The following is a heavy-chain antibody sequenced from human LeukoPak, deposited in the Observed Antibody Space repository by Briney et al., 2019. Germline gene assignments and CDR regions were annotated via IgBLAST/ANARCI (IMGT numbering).Heavy chain of an antibody. V-gene: IGHV3-15*07. J-gene: IGHJ5*02. CDR2: IKSKTDGGTT. CDR1: GFIFNDAW. Sequence: KSGGSLRLSCTASGFIFNDAWMFWVRQAPGKGLEWVGRIKSKTDGGTTDYAAPVKGRFTISRDDSKNTLYLQMNSLKTEDTAVYYCTTARPNYGGNSKYEVGTGFDPWGQGTLVTVSS. D-gene: IGHD4-23*01. CDR3: TTARPNYGGNSKYEVGTGFDP.